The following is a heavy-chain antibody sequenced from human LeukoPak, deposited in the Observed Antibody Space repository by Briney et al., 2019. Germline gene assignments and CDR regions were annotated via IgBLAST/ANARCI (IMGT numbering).Heavy chain of an antibody. Sequence: GGSLRLSCTASGFTFGDYAMSWVRQAPGKGLEWVGFIRSKAYGGTTEYAASVKGRFTISRDDSKSIAYLQMNSLKTEDTAVYYCTRTMVRGVPYYFDYWGQGTLVTVSS. D-gene: IGHD3-10*01. CDR1: GFTFGDYA. CDR3: TRTMVRGVPYYFDY. J-gene: IGHJ4*02. V-gene: IGHV3-49*04. CDR2: IRSKAYGGTT.